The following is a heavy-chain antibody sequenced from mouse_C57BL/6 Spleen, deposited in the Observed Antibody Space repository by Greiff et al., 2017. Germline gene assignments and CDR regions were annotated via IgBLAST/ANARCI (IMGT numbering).Heavy chain of an antibody. CDR1: GYTFTSYW. CDR3: ARGYYGSSHWFAY. V-gene: IGHV1-59*01. D-gene: IGHD1-1*01. CDR2: IDPSDSYT. J-gene: IGHJ3*01. Sequence: QVQLQQPGAELVRPGTSVKLSCKASGYTFTSYWMHWVKQRPGQGLEWIGVIDPSDSYTNYNQKFKGKATLTVDTSSSTAYMRLSSLTSEDSAVYYCARGYYGSSHWFAYWGQGTLVTVSA.